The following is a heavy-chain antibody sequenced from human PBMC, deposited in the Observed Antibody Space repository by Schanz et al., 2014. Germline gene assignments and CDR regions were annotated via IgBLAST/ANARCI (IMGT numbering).Heavy chain of an antibody. Sequence: QVQLVQSGAEVKKPGASVKVSCQASGYTFTGYYMHWVRQAPGQGLEWMGQINPNSGATIYAQNFHGRVTMTRETPISTAYMELSRLRSDDTAVYYCARGLVRYFAYWGQGTLVTVSS. J-gene: IGHJ4*02. CDR3: ARGLVRYFAY. V-gene: IGHV1-2*06. CDR2: INPNSGAT. CDR1: GYTFTGYY. D-gene: IGHD2-8*02.